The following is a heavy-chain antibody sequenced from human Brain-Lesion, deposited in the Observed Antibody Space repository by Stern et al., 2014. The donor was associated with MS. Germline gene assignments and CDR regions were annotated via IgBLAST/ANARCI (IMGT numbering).Heavy chain of an antibody. V-gene: IGHV3-7*01. CDR1: GFTFSQYW. J-gene: IGHJ4*02. D-gene: IGHD4-17*01. CDR2: INKDGSEK. CDR3: ARKTTAKN. Sequence: EMQLVESGGGLVQPGGSLRLSCAGSGFTFSQYWMTWVRQAPGKGLEWVASINKDGSEKYYVDSLKGRFTISRDNAKNSLYLQMTSLRADDTAVYYCARKTTAKNWGQGTLVTVSS.